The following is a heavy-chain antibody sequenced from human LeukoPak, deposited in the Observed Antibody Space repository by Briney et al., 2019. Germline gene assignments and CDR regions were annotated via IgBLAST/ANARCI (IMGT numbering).Heavy chain of an antibody. V-gene: IGHV3-20*04. CDR1: GFTFSSYS. J-gene: IGHJ6*03. CDR3: VRGGGSIRHSYYYYVDV. D-gene: IGHD2-15*01. Sequence: PGGSLRLSCAASGFTFSSYSMNWVRQAPGQGPEWVSGITWNGGSTDYAASVKGRFTISRDNARNSLYLQMNSLRDEDTALYYCVRGGGSIRHSYYYYVDVWGKGTSVTVSS. CDR2: ITWNGGST.